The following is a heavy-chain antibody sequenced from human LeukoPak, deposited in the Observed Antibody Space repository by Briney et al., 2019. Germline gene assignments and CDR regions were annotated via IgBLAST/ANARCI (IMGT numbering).Heavy chain of an antibody. Sequence: SETLSLTCTVSGGSISSSSYYWGWIRQPPGKGLEWIGSIYYSGSTYYNPSLKSRVTISVDTSKNQFSLKLSSVTAADTAVYYCARDQPGSYYNPYYYYGMDVWGQGTRSPSP. D-gene: IGHD3-10*01. CDR3: ARDQPGSYYNPYYYYGMDV. J-gene: IGHJ6*02. V-gene: IGHV4-39*02. CDR1: GGSISSSSYY. CDR2: IYYSGST.